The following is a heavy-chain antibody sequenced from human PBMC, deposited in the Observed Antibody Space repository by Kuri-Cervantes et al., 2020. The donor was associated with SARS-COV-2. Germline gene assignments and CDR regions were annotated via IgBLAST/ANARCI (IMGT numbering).Heavy chain of an antibody. CDR2: IYYSGST. Sequence: GSLRLSCTVSGGSISSSSYCWGWIRQPPGKGLEWIGSIYYSGSTYYNPSLKSRVTISVDTSKNQFSLKLSSVTAADTAVYYCARDRPYSSSWYPDYWGQGTLVTVSS. V-gene: IGHV4-39*02. CDR1: GGSISSSSYC. CDR3: ARDRPYSSSWYPDY. J-gene: IGHJ4*02. D-gene: IGHD6-13*01.